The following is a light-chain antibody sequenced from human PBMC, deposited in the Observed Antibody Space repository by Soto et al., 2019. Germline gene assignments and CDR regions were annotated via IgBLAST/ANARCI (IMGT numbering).Light chain of an antibody. Sequence: DIQMTQSPSTLSASVGDRVTITCRASQSVNRWLAWYQQKPGRAPSLLLYEASTLETGVPSRFSGSGSGTDFTLTISSLRPEDFATYYCQQYDSGWTFGQGTKVEVK. V-gene: IGKV1-5*01. J-gene: IGKJ1*01. CDR1: QSVNRW. CDR3: QQYDSGWT. CDR2: EAS.